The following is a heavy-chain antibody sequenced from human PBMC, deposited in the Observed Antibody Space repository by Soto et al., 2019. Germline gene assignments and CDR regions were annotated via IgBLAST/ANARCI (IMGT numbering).Heavy chain of an antibody. Sequence: EVQLVESGGGLVQPGGSLRLSCAVSGFTVSHNYISWVRQAPGKGLEWVSVIYSGGSTYYAVSVKGRFTISRDNSKNTLYLQMNSLRAEDTAVYYCAKDMSVVGTTWYDFDYWGQGTLVTVSS. CDR2: IYSGGST. V-gene: IGHV3-66*01. CDR1: GFTVSHNY. D-gene: IGHD3-22*01. CDR3: AKDMSVVGTTWYDFDY. J-gene: IGHJ4*02.